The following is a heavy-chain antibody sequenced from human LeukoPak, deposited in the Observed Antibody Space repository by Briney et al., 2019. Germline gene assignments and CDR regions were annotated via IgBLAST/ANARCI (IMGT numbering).Heavy chain of an antibody. Sequence: GASVKVSCKASGGTFSSYAISWVRQAPGQGLEWMGWISAYNGNTNYAQKLQGRVTMTTDTSTSTAYMELSSLRSEDTAVYYCARSQGLLWFGELLYGPFFVPYYFDYWGQGTLVTVSS. V-gene: IGHV1-18*01. CDR2: ISAYNGNT. J-gene: IGHJ4*02. CDR3: ARSQGLLWFGELLYGPFFVPYYFDY. D-gene: IGHD3-10*01. CDR1: GGTFSSYA.